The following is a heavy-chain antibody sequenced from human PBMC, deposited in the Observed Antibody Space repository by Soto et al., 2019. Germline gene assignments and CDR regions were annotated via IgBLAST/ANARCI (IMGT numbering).Heavy chain of an antibody. J-gene: IGHJ4*02. Sequence: GGSLRLSCAASGFTFSSYSMNWVRQAPGKGLEWVSSISSSSSYIYYADSVKGRFTISGDNAKNSLYLQMNSLRAEDTAVYYCARLTYYYDSSGLWYFDYWGQGTLVTVSS. D-gene: IGHD3-22*01. CDR2: ISSSSSYI. CDR1: GFTFSSYS. CDR3: ARLTYYYDSSGLWYFDY. V-gene: IGHV3-21*01.